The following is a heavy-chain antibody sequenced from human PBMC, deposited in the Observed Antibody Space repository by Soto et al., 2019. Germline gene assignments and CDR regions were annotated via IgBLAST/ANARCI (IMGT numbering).Heavy chain of an antibody. V-gene: IGHV3-7*01. D-gene: IGHD3-3*01. J-gene: IGHJ6*03. CDR1: GFTFSSYW. CDR2: IKQDGSEK. CDR3: ARVRRFLGSGTYYYYYMDV. Sequence: PGGSLRLSCAASGFTFSSYWMSWVRQAPGKGLEWVANIKQDGSEKYYVDSVKGRFTISRDNAKNSLYLQMNSLRAEDTAVYYCARVRRFLGSGTYYYYYMDVWGKGTTVTVSS.